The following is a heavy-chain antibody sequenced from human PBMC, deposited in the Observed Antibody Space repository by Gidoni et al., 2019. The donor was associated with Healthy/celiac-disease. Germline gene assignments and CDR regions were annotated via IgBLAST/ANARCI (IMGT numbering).Heavy chain of an antibody. D-gene: IGHD3-3*01. CDR1: VFTFSSYA. CDR3: AKDFWSGYDHPRFDY. J-gene: IGHJ4*02. V-gene: IGHV3-23*01. Sequence: EVQLLESGGGLVQPGGSLRLSCAASVFTFSSYAMSWVRQAPGKGLEWVSAISGSGGSTYYADSVKGRFTISRDNSKNTLYLQMNSLRAEDTAVYYCAKDFWSGYDHPRFDYWGQGTLVTVSS. CDR2: ISGSGGST.